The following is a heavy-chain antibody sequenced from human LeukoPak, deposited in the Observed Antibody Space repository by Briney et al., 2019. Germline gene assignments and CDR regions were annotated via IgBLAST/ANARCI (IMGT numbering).Heavy chain of an antibody. D-gene: IGHD6-13*01. CDR3: AKVGGILRAFDI. V-gene: IGHV3-9*01. Sequence: GRSLRLSCAASGFTFDDYAMHWVRQAPGKGLEWVSGISWNSGSIGYADSVKGRFTISRDNAKNSLYLQMNSLRAEDTALSYCAKVGGILRAFDIWGQGTMVTVSS. CDR1: GFTFDDYA. CDR2: ISWNSGSI. J-gene: IGHJ3*02.